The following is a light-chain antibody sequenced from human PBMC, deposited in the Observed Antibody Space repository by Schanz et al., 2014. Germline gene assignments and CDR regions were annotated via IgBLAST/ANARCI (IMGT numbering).Light chain of an antibody. CDR2: GAS. Sequence: IALTQSPATLSVSLGERATLSCRASQSVNTNLAWYQQKPGQAPRLLIYGASTGATGIPARFSGSGSGTEFTLTISSLQSEDFAVYYCQQYNSWPITFGQGTRLEIK. J-gene: IGKJ5*01. CDR1: QSVNTN. CDR3: QQYNSWPIT. V-gene: IGKV3-15*01.